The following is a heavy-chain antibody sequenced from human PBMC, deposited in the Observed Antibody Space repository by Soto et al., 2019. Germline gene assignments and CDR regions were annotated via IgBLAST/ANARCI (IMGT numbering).Heavy chain of an antibody. V-gene: IGHV3-30*18. Sequence: QVQLVESGGGVVQPGKSLRLSCAASGFTFSSYGMHWVRQAPGMRLEWVAIISYDGSNQYYADSMMGRFTISRDNSKNSLYLQMNSLRAEDTAVYYCAKRRQLGDYYYYGMDVWGQGTTVTGSS. J-gene: IGHJ6*02. CDR1: GFTFSSYG. D-gene: IGHD3-10*01. CDR3: AKRRQLGDYYYYGMDV. CDR2: ISYDGSNQ.